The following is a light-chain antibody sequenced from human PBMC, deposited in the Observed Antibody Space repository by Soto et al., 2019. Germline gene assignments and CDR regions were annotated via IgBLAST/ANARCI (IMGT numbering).Light chain of an antibody. CDR1: QSVSSNY. Sequence: EIVLTQSPGTLSLSPGERATLSCRASQSVSSNYLAWYQQKPGQAPRLLIYGASSRATGIPDRFSGSGSGTDFTLTISRLEPEDFAVYFCQQYGSSHPDTFGQGTKLE. CDR2: GAS. J-gene: IGKJ2*01. CDR3: QQYGSSHPDT. V-gene: IGKV3-20*01.